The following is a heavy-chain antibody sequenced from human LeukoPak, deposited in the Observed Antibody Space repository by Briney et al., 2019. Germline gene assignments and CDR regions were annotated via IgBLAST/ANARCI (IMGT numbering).Heavy chain of an antibody. CDR3: ARADCSGGYCYFFDY. CDR2: IYTTGST. V-gene: IGHV4-4*07. CDR1: GDSMSTYY. J-gene: IGHJ4*02. Sequence: SETLSLTCTVSGDSMSTYYWNWIRQSAGKGLEWIGRIYTTGSTTYNPSLKNRVTLSVDTSKNHLSLRLSSVTAADTAVYYCARADCSGGYCYFFDYWGQGTLVTVSS. D-gene: IGHD2-15*01.